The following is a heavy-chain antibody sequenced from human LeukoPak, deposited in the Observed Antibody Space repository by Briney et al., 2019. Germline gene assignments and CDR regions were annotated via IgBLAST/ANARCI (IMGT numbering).Heavy chain of an antibody. CDR2: IYYSGST. D-gene: IGHD1-20*01. CDR1: GGSISSSSYY. Sequence: SETLSLTCTVSGGSISSSSYYWSWIRQPPGRGLEWIGYIYYSGSTSYNPSLKSRVTISVDTSKNQFALKLSSVNAADTAVYYCARVRDNWNVAVYDYWGQGTLVTVSS. CDR3: ARVRDNWNVAVYDY. V-gene: IGHV4-61*01. J-gene: IGHJ4*02.